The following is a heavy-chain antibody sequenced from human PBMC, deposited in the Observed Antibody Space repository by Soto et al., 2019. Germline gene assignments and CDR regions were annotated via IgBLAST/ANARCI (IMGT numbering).Heavy chain of an antibody. CDR2: INAGNGNT. CDR3: ARDTPDYGDPLAY. D-gene: IGHD4-17*01. CDR1: GYTVTSYA. V-gene: IGHV1-3*01. Sequence: ASVKVSCKASGYTVTSYAMHWVRQAPGQRLEWMGWINAGNGNTKYSQKFQGRVTITRDTSASTAYMELSSLRSEDTAVYYCARDTPDYGDPLAYWGQGTLVTVSS. J-gene: IGHJ4*02.